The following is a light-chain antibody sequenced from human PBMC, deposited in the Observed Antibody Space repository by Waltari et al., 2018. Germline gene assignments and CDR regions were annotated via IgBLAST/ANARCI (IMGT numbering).Light chain of an antibody. CDR3: QQSSTTPPT. Sequence: DVQMTQSPSSLSASVGDRVTITCRASRTLDTYLNWYHQKPGNAPTLLIHTASTLQPGVPSRFTGSGSGTGFTLTISGLQVEDIATYYCQQSSTTPPTFGQGTKIELK. CDR1: RTLDTY. CDR2: TAS. J-gene: IGKJ1*01. V-gene: IGKV1-39*01.